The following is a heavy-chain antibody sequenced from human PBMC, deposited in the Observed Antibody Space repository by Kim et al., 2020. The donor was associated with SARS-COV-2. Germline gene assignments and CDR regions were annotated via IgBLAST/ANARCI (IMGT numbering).Heavy chain of an antibody. CDR3: AKYGSRFGADILTTPFLDY. J-gene: IGHJ4*02. V-gene: IGHV3-23*01. Sequence: KGRFSIARDNSQNTLFLQVNSLRAEDTAIYYCAKYGSRFGADILTTPFLDYWGQGTLVTVSS. D-gene: IGHD5-12*01.